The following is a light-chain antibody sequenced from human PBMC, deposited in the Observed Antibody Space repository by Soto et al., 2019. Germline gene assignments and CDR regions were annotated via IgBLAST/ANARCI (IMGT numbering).Light chain of an antibody. CDR2: DVS. CDR3: SSYTSSSTLGV. CDR1: SSDVGGYNY. V-gene: IGLV2-14*01. J-gene: IGLJ2*01. Sequence: QSALTQPASVSGSPGQSITISFTGTSSDVGGYNYVSWYQQHPGKAPKLMIYDVSNRPSGVSNRFSGSKSGNTACLTISGLQAEDEAEYYCSSYTSSSTLGVFGEGTKLTVL.